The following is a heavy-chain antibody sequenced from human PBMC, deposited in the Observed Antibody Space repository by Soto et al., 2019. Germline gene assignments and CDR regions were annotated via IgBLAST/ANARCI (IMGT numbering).Heavy chain of an antibody. CDR2: ISYDGSKK. D-gene: IGHD3-22*01. Sequence: GGSLRLYGAASGFTFSSYAMNRVRQAPGKGLEWVAVISYDGSKKYYADSVKGRFTISRDNSKNTLYLQMNSLRAEDTAVYYCARGAGSGYYYESDYWGQGTLVTVSS. CDR3: ARGAGSGYYYESDY. V-gene: IGHV3-30-3*01. J-gene: IGHJ4*02. CDR1: GFTFSSYA.